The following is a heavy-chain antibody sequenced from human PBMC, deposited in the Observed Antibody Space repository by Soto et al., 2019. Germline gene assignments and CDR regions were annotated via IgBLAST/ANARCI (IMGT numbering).Heavy chain of an antibody. D-gene: IGHD3-22*01. CDR1: GGTFSSYD. V-gene: IGHV1-69*13. CDR2: IIPIFGTA. J-gene: IGHJ3*02. Sequence: SVKVPCKASGGTFSSYDISWLRQAPGPGLEWMGGIIPIFGTANYAQKFQGRVTITADESTSTAYMELSSLRSEDTAVYYCARPSTPHYHHSSGPNAFDIRGQGTMVTVS. CDR3: ARPSTPHYHHSSGPNAFDI.